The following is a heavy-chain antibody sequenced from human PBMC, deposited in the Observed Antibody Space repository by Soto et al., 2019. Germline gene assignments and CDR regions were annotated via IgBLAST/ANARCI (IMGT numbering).Heavy chain of an antibody. D-gene: IGHD3-10*01. V-gene: IGHV3-23*01. CDR2: LNGAGGST. CDR1: GFTFSVYA. J-gene: IGHJ6*02. CDR3: AAPRDEYGSGISWFTYGMDV. Sequence: GSLRLSCLASGFTFSVYAMTWVRHVPGRGLEWVSSLNGAGGSTYYADSVRGRFTISRDNSQNTLFLQMNRLTVDDTAIYYCAAPRDEYGSGISWFTYGMDVWGQGTTVTVSS.